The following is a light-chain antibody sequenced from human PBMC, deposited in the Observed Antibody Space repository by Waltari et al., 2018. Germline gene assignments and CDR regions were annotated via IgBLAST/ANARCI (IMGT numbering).Light chain of an antibody. V-gene: IGKV1-5*03. CDR1: QSTSSW. J-gene: IGKJ1*01. CDR2: KAS. Sequence: DIQMTQSPSTLSASVGARVTITCRASQSTSSWLAWYQQKPGKAPKLLIYKASSLESGVPSRFSGSGSGTEFTLTISSLQPDDFATYYCQQYNSYWTFGQGTKVEIK. CDR3: QQYNSYWT.